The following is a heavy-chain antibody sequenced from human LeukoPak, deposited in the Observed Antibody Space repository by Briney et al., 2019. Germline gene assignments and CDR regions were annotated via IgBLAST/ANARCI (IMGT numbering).Heavy chain of an antibody. CDR3: AREGKQLRGFDY. V-gene: IGHV3-21*01. J-gene: IGHJ4*02. D-gene: IGHD6-6*01. Sequence: GGSLRLSCAASGFTFSSYSMNWVRQAPGKGLEWVSSISSSSTYIYYADSVKGRFTISRDNAKNSLYLQMNSLRAEDTAVYYCAREGKQLRGFDYWGQGTLVTVSS. CDR2: ISSSSTYI. CDR1: GFTFSSYS.